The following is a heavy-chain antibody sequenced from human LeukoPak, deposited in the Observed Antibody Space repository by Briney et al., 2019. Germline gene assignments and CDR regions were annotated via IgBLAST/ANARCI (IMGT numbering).Heavy chain of an antibody. CDR3: VSVVVAATGYYFDY. V-gene: IGHV1-69*04. CDR2: IIPILGIA. J-gene: IGHJ4*02. CDR1: GGTFSSSA. D-gene: IGHD2-15*01. Sequence: SVKVSCKASGGTFSSSAISWVRQAPGQGLEWMGRIIPILGIANYAQKFQGRVTITADKSTSTAYMELSSLRSEDTAVYYCVSVVVAATGYYFDYWGQGTLVTVSS.